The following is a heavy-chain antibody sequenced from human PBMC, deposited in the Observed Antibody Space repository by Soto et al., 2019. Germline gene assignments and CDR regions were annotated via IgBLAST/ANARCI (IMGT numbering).Heavy chain of an antibody. Sequence: GGSLRLSCAASGFTFSSYAMSWVRQAPGKGLEWVSAISGSGGSTYYADSVKGRFTISRDNSKNTLYLQMNSLRAEETAVYYCAKDKFGDYAGFDYWGQGTLVTVSS. V-gene: IGHV3-23*01. D-gene: IGHD4-17*01. CDR1: GFTFSSYA. CDR3: AKDKFGDYAGFDY. CDR2: ISGSGGST. J-gene: IGHJ4*02.